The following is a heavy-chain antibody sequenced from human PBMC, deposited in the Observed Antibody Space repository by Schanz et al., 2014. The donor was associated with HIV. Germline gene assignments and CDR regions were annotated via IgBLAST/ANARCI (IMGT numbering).Heavy chain of an antibody. V-gene: IGHV4-34*02. CDR1: GGSFSGYS. D-gene: IGHD5-12*01. CDR2: INHNGAT. CDR3: ARATTDNFLPTYYFQS. J-gene: IGHJ4*02. Sequence: QVQLQQWGAGLLKPSETLSLTCAVYGGSFSGYSWTWLRQPPGKGLEWIGDINHNGATRYNSSLNTRVTMSLDPSRRQISLKVTSVTAADTAVYYCARATTDNFLPTYYFQSWGQGTLVTVSS.